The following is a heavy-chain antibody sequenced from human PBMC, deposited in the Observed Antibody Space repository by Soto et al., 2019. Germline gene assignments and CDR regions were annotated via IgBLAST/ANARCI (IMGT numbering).Heavy chain of an antibody. CDR2: ISYDGSNK. D-gene: IGHD2-15*01. CDR1: GFTFSSYG. Sequence: GGSLRLSCAASGFTFSSYGMHWVRQAPGKGLEWVAVISYDGSNKYYADSVKGRFTISRDNSKNTLYLQMNSLRAEDTAVYYCAKGDIVVVVAASDYMDVWGKGTTVTVSS. CDR3: AKGDIVVVVAASDYMDV. V-gene: IGHV3-30*18. J-gene: IGHJ6*03.